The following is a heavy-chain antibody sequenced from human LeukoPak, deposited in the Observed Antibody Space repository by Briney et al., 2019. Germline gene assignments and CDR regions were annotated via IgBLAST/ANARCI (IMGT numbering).Heavy chain of an antibody. CDR3: AVHLPGDYLDP. V-gene: IGHV1-8*01. Sequence: ASVKVSCTASGYTSTIYDINWVRQAAGQGLEWMGWMNPDSGNTDFAQKFQGRVTMTRNTSISTAYMELSSLTSEDTAVYYCAVHLPGDYLDPWGQGTLVTVSS. D-gene: IGHD4-17*01. J-gene: IGHJ5*02. CDR2: MNPDSGNT. CDR1: GYTSTIYD.